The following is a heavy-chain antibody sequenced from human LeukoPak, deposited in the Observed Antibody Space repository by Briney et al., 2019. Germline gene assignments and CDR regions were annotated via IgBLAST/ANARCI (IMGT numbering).Heavy chain of an antibody. CDR2: TYYRSKWYN. CDR3: ARSLRIAAAGTAAPGDY. D-gene: IGHD6-13*01. CDR1: GDSVSSNSAA. Sequence: SQTLSLTCAISGDSVSSNSAASNWIRQSPSRGLEWLGRTYYRSKWYNDYAVSVKSRITINPDTSKNQFSLQLNSVTPEDTAVYYCARSLRIAAAGTAAPGDYWGQGTLVTVSS. V-gene: IGHV6-1*01. J-gene: IGHJ4*02.